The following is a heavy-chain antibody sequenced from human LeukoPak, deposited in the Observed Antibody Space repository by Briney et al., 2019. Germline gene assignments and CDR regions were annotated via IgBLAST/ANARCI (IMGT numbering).Heavy chain of an antibody. V-gene: IGHV4-59*01. D-gene: IGHD2-15*01. CDR2: IYYSGST. CDR3: ARDGQYRSGGSCYPYYYYGMDV. CDR1: GGSISSYY. Sequence: SETLSLTCTVSGGSISSYYWSWIRQPPGKGLEWIGYIYYSGSTNYNPSLKSRVTISVDTSKNQFSLKLSSVTAADTAVYYCARDGQYRSGGSCYPYYYYGMDVWGQGTTVTVSS. J-gene: IGHJ6*02.